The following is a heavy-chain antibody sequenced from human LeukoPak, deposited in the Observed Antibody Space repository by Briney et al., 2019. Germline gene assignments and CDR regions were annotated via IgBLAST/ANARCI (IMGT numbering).Heavy chain of an antibody. Sequence: PGGSLRLSCAASGFTFSMSWVRQAPGKGLEWVSAISGSGDYTYYADSVKGRFTISRDNAKNSLYLQMNSLRAEDTAVYYCAELGITMIGGVWGKGTTVTISS. D-gene: IGHD3-10*02. CDR2: ISGSGDYT. CDR3: AELGITMIGGV. V-gene: IGHV3-23*01. CDR1: GFTFS. J-gene: IGHJ6*04.